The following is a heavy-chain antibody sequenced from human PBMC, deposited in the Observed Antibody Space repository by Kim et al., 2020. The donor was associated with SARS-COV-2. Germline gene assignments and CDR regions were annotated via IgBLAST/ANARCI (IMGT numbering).Heavy chain of an antibody. V-gene: IGHV1-18*01. J-gene: IGHJ4*02. CDR1: GYTFTKYG. Sequence: ASVKVSCKASGYTFTKYGISWVRQAPGQGLEWMGWISGYNGNTVYAQKVQDRVTMTTDTSTSTAYMEMRSLTSDDAAVYFCARDQRSTGRFDHWGQGTLVTVSS. CDR2: ISGYNGNT. CDR3: ARDQRSTGRFDH. D-gene: IGHD2-8*02.